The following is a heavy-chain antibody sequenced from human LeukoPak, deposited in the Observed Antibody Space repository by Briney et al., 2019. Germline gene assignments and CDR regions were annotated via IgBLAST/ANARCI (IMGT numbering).Heavy chain of an antibody. Sequence: SETLSLTCAVYGGSFSGYYWSWIRQPPGKGLEWIGEINHSGSTNYNPSLKSRVTISVDTPKNQFSLKLSSVTAADTAVYYCARNPQGYDSSGYYYGYYFDYWGQGTLVTVSS. V-gene: IGHV4-34*01. CDR1: GGSFSGYY. J-gene: IGHJ4*02. CDR2: INHSGST. CDR3: ARNPQGYDSSGYYYGYYFDY. D-gene: IGHD3-22*01.